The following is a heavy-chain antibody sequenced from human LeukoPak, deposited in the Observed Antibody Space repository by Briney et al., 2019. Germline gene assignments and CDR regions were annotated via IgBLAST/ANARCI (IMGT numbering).Heavy chain of an antibody. CDR1: GGTFSSYA. CDR2: IIPIFGTA. D-gene: IGHD3-9*01. V-gene: IGHV1-69*06. CDR3: AARFYDILTGNYYYGMDV. Sequence: SVKVSCKASGGTFSSYAISWVRQAPGQGLERMGGIIPIFGTANYAQKFQGRVTITADKSTSTAYMELSSLRSEDTAVYYCAARFYDILTGNYYYGMDVWGKGTTVTVSS. J-gene: IGHJ6*04.